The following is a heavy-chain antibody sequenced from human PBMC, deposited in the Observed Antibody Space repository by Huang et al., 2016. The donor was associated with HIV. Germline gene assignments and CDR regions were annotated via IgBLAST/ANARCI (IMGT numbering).Heavy chain of an antibody. CDR2: IYYSGST. Sequence: QLQLQGSGPGLVQPSETLSLTCTVSGGSITSSSYYWGWIRQPPGKGLEWVGSIYYSGSTDYNPSLKGRVTGSVDTSKNQFSLKLSSVTAADTAVYYCARHFSYYDSSGYTPWDAFDIWGQGTMVTVSS. V-gene: IGHV4-39*01. CDR3: ARHFSYYDSSGYTPWDAFDI. D-gene: IGHD3-22*01. J-gene: IGHJ3*02. CDR1: GGSITSSSYY.